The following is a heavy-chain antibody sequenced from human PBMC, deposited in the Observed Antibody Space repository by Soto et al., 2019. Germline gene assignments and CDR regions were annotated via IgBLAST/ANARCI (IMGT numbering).Heavy chain of an antibody. V-gene: IGHV1-69*13. J-gene: IGHJ6*02. CDR1: GGTFSSYA. CDR3: AREKDGSSNNYYYYGMDV. D-gene: IGHD6-6*01. CDR2: IIPIFGTA. Sequence: SVKVSCKASGGTFSSYAISWVRQAPGQGLEWMGGIIPIFGTANYAQKFQGRVTITADESTSTAHMELSSLRSEDTAVYYCAREKDGSSNNYYYYGMDVWGQGTTVTVSS.